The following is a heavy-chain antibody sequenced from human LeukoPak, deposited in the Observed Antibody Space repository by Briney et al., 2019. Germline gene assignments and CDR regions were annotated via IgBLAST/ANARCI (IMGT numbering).Heavy chain of an antibody. J-gene: IGHJ2*01. CDR3: ARGWVRGVIITRYWYFDL. V-gene: IGHV3-23*01. Sequence: PGGSLRLSCAASGITFSSYAMTWVRQAPGKGLEWVSAISARGGSTYYADSVKGRSSISRDNSKNTLYLHMNSLRAEDTAVYYCARGWVRGVIITRYWYFDLWGRGTLVTVSS. CDR2: ISARGGST. CDR1: GITFSSYA. D-gene: IGHD3-10*01.